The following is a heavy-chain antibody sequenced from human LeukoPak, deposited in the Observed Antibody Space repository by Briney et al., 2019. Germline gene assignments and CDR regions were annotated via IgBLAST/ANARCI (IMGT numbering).Heavy chain of an antibody. CDR3: AREDDYVWGSYRSTYFDY. J-gene: IGHJ4*02. CDR1: GFTFSGYY. V-gene: IGHV3-11*04. D-gene: IGHD3-16*02. Sequence: GGSLRLSCAASGFTFSGYYMSWIRQAPGKGLEWVSYISSSGSTIYYADSVKGRFTISRDNAKNSLYPQMNSLRAEDTAVYYCAREDDYVWGSYRSTYFDYWGQGTLVTVSS. CDR2: ISSSGSTI.